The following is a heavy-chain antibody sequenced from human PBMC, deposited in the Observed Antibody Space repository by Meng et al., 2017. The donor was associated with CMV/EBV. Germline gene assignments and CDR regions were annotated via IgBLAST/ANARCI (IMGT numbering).Heavy chain of an antibody. CDR2: IIPIFGTA. CDR3: ARAEWELLSITSSWFDP. V-gene: IGHV1-69*05. Sequence: SVKVSCKASGGTFSSYAISWVRQAPGQGLEWMGGIIPIFGTANYAQKFQGRVTITTDEPRSTAYMELSSLRSEDTAVYYCARAEWELLSITSSWFDPWGQGTLVTVSS. D-gene: IGHD1-26*01. J-gene: IGHJ5*02. CDR1: GGTFSSYA.